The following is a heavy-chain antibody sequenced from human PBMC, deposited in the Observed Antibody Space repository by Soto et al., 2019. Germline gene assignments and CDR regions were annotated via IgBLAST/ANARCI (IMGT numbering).Heavy chain of an antibody. V-gene: IGHV3-20*01. CDR3: ARGWGSPFHFDH. Sequence: EVQLVESGGTVVRPGGSLRVSCVASGFTFDDYGMSWVRQAPGRGLEWVSGMNWNGGSIGYTDSVKGRFTISRDNAKNYLYLQMNSLRAEDTALYHCARGWGSPFHFDHWGQGTLVTVSS. CDR2: MNWNGGSI. CDR1: GFTFDDYG. D-gene: IGHD1-26*01. J-gene: IGHJ4*02.